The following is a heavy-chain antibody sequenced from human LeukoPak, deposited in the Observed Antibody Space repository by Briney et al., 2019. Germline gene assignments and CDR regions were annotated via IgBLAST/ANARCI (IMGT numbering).Heavy chain of an antibody. CDR3: ARLGYSYGVTDY. D-gene: IGHD5-18*01. J-gene: IGHJ4*02. V-gene: IGHV5-51*01. CDR1: GYSFTTYW. CDR2: IYPGDSDT. Sequence: GESLQISCKTSGYSFTTYWIAWVRQVPGKGLEWMGIIYPGDSDTRYSPSFRGQVTISADKSITTAYLQWSSLKASDTAMYYCARLGYSYGVTDYWGQGTLVTVSS.